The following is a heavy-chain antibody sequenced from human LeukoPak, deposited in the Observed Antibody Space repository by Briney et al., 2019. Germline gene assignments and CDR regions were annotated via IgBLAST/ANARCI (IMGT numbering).Heavy chain of an antibody. V-gene: IGHV3-7*01. CDR2: IKQDGSEK. J-gene: IGHJ6*03. CDR3: AKQQPNWATLYYYYMDV. D-gene: IGHD3-16*01. Sequence: AGGSLRLSCAASGFTFSSYWMSWVRQAPGKGLEWVANIKQDGSEKYYVDSVKGRFTISRDNAKNSLYLQMNSLRAEDTAVYYCAKQQPNWATLYYYYMDVWGKGTTVTISS. CDR1: GFTFSSYW.